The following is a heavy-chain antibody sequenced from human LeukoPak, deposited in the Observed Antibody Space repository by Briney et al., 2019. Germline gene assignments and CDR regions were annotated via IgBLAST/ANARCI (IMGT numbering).Heavy chain of an antibody. D-gene: IGHD3-3*01. V-gene: IGHV3-23*01. CDR1: GFTFSRYA. CDR2: ISGPGDHT. CDR3: AKDRITIFGVVMDQ. Sequence: PGGSLRLSCAGSGFTFSRYAMTWVRQTPGKGLEWVSSISGPGDHTYYADSVKGRFTISRDNSENALYLQMNSLRADDTAVYYCAKDRITIFGVVMDQWGQGTLVTVSS. J-gene: IGHJ4*02.